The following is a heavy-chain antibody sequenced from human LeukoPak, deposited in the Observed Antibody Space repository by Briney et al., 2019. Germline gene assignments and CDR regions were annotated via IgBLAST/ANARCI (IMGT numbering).Heavy chain of an antibody. CDR3: ARDPSVDYYDSSGHQTADY. D-gene: IGHD3-22*01. V-gene: IGHV4-59*12. J-gene: IGHJ4*02. Sequence: SETLSLTCTVSGGSISSYYWSWIRQPPGKGLEWIAYIYYSGSTNYNPSLKSRVTISVDTSKNQFSLKLSSVTAADTAVYYCARDPSVDYYDSSGHQTADYWGQGTLVTVSS. CDR1: GGSISSYY. CDR2: IYYSGST.